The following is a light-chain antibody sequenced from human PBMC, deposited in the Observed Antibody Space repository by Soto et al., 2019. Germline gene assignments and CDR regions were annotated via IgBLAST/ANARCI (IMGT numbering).Light chain of an antibody. Sequence: QSALTQPASVSASPGQSITISCTGTSSDVGGYNYVSWYQQHPGKAPKLMIYEVNKRPSGVPDRFSGSKSGNTASLTVSGLQAEDEADYYCSSYAGSNNLGVFGTGTKVTVL. CDR1: SSDVGGYNY. CDR2: EVN. CDR3: SSYAGSNNLGV. V-gene: IGLV2-8*01. J-gene: IGLJ1*01.